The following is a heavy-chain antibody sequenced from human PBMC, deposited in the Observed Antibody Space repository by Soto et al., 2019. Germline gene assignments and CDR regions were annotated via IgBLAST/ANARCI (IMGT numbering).Heavy chain of an antibody. CDR1: GGTFSSHS. CDR2: AISLFGTA. V-gene: IGHV1-69*01. J-gene: IGHJ5*02. Sequence: VQLMQSGAEVKKPGSSVKVSCKASGGTFSSHSINWVRQAPGQGLEWMGGAISLFGTAHYAPNFKGRVTITADESPSTAYMELTSLRSDDTAVYYCASEVGYGDFSAAMLAWGQGTLVTVSS. CDR3: ASEVGYGDFSAAMLA. D-gene: IGHD4-17*01.